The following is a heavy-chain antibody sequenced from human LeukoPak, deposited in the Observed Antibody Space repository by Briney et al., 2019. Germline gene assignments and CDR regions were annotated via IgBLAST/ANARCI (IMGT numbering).Heavy chain of an antibody. Sequence: SETLSLTCAVSGGSIRNSSFYWGWIRQPPGKGLEWIASIYNSGTTYYNPSIKSRITIFVDTSKNQVSLKLRSVTAADTAVYYCARRAVVPAAVSYFDNWGQGTLVTVSS. V-gene: IGHV4-39*01. CDR2: IYNSGTT. CDR1: GGSIRNSSFY. CDR3: ARRAVVPAAVSYFDN. J-gene: IGHJ4*02. D-gene: IGHD2-2*01.